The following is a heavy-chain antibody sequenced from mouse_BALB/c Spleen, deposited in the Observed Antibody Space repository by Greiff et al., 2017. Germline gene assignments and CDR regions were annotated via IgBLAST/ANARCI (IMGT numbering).Heavy chain of an antibody. Sequence: VQLQQSGAELMKPGASVKISCKATGYTFSSYWIEWVKQRPGHGLEWIGEILPGSGSTNYNEKFKGQATFTADTSSNTAYMQLSSLTSEDSAVYYCARSGLLRPAWFAYWGQGTLVTVSA. CDR2: ILPGSGST. D-gene: IGHD2-3*01. CDR3: ARSGLLRPAWFAY. CDR1: GYTFSSYW. J-gene: IGHJ3*01. V-gene: IGHV1-9*01.